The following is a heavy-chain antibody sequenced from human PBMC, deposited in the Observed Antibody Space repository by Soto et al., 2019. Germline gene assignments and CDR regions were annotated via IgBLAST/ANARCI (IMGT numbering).Heavy chain of an antibody. J-gene: IGHJ4*02. CDR2: IIPVLGVT. CDR3: ASDNDNTYEF. Sequence: QVQLVQSGAEVKKPGSSVKVSCKASGGSFNSFSFTWVRQAPGQGLEWVGRIIPVLGVTTYAQKFQGRITITADKSTSTAYMELSGLRSEDTAVYYCASDNDNTYEFWGQGTLVTVSS. V-gene: IGHV1-69*02. D-gene: IGHD3-3*01. CDR1: GGSFNSFS.